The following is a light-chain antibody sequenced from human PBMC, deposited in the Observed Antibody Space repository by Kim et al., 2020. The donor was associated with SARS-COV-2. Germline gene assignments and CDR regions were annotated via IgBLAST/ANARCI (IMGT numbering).Light chain of an antibody. CDR1: SGSIASSY. CDR2: EDK. CDR3: QSSDSSNLHVV. J-gene: IGLJ2*01. V-gene: IGLV6-57*04. Sequence: NFMLTQPHSVSESPGKTVTFSCTRSSGSIASSYVQWYQQRPGSAPTTLIYEDKQRPSGVPDRFSGSIDSSSNSASLTISGLKTEDEADYYCQSSDSSNLHVVFGGGTQLTVL.